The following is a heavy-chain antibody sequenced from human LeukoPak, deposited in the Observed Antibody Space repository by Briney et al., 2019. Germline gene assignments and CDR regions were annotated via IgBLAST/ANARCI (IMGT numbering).Heavy chain of an antibody. CDR3: ARQTSVTYANWFDP. V-gene: IGHV4-34*01. Sequence: PSETLSLTCAVYGGSFSGYYWSWIRQPPGKGLEWIGEINHSGSTNYNPSLKSRVTISVDTSKNQFSLKLSSVTAADTAVYYCARQTSVTYANWFDPWGQGTLVTVSS. CDR2: INHSGST. J-gene: IGHJ5*02. D-gene: IGHD4-17*01. CDR1: GGSFSGYY.